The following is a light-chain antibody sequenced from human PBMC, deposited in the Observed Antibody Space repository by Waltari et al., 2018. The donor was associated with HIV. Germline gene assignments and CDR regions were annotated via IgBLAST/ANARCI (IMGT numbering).Light chain of an antibody. CDR1: QSVSTT. CDR2: GAS. V-gene: IGKV3-15*01. Sequence: EIMMTQSPATLSVSPGARATLSCRASQSVSTTLAWDQQKPGQAPRLLIYGASTRATGIPARFSGSGSGTDFTLTISSLQSEDSVTYYCQQYNNWPLAFGGGTKVEIK. J-gene: IGKJ4*01. CDR3: QQYNNWPLA.